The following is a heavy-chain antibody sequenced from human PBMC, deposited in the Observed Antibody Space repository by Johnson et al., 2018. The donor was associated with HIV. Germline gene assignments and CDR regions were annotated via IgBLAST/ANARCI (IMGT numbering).Heavy chain of an antibody. J-gene: IGHJ3*02. V-gene: IGHV3-30*02. D-gene: IGHD3-10*01. CDR3: ARERAMVRGVPDAFDI. Sequence: MQLVESGGGVVQPGGSLRLSCAASGFTFSSYGMHWVRQAPGKGLEWVAFIRYDGSNKYYADSVKGRFNISRDNSKNTLYLQMNSLRAEDTAVYYCARERAMVRGVPDAFDIWGQGTMVTVSS. CDR2: IRYDGSNK. CDR1: GFTFSSYG.